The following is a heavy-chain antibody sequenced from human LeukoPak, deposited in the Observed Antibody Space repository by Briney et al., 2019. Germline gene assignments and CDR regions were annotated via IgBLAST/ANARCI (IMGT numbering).Heavy chain of an antibody. CDR1: GFTFSSYA. CDR3: AKDPAVGGATGYFDY. CDR2: ISGSGGST. V-gene: IGHV3-23*01. J-gene: IGHJ4*02. Sequence: GGSLRLSCAASGFTFSSYAMSWVRQAPGKGLEWVSAISGSGGSTYYADSVKGWFTISRDNSKNTLYLQMNSLRAEDTAVYYCAKDPAVGGATGYFDYWGQGTLVTVSS. D-gene: IGHD1-26*01.